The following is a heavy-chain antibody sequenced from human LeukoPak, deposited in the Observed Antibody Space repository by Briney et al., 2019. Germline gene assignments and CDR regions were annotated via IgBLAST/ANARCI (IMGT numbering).Heavy chain of an antibody. CDR2: INHSGST. Sequence: KPSETLSLTCAVYGGSFSGYYWSWIRQPPGKGLERIGEINHSGSTNYNPSLKSRVTISVDTSKDQFSLKLSSVTAADTAVYYCVRGGYKRLYYMDVWGKGTKVTVSS. CDR1: GGSFSGYY. V-gene: IGHV4-34*01. J-gene: IGHJ6*03. D-gene: IGHD5-18*01. CDR3: VRGGYKRLYYMDV.